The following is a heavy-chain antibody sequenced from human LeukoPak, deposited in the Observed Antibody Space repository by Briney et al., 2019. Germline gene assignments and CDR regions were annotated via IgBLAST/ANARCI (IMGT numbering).Heavy chain of an antibody. CDR1: GFTFSSYA. CDR2: ISGSGGST. CDR3: AKQPAPHYYGSGSSGNWFDH. Sequence: PGGSLRLSCAASGFTFSSYAMSWVRQAPGKGLEWVSAISGSGGSTYYADSVKGRFTISRDNSKNTLHLQMNSLRAEDTAVYYCAKQPAPHYYGSGSSGNWFDHWGQGTLVTVSS. V-gene: IGHV3-23*01. D-gene: IGHD3-10*01. J-gene: IGHJ5*02.